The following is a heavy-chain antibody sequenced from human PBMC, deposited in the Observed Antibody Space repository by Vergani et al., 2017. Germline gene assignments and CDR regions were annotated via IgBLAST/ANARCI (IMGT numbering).Heavy chain of an antibody. V-gene: IGHV3-23*01. D-gene: IGHD3-10*01. CDR2: ISSGGGDI. J-gene: IGHJ1*01. CDR1: GFTFDTYT. Sequence: EVQLLESGGGVVQPGGSRRLSCAGAGFTFDTYTMAYVRQAPGKGLEWVATISSGGGDIFYADSVKGRFTISRDNSKNTLFLQMNSLKDEDTAVYYCTTAXGLYYLHGEYFQYWGRGTLVSVSS. CDR3: TTAXGLYYLHGEYFQY.